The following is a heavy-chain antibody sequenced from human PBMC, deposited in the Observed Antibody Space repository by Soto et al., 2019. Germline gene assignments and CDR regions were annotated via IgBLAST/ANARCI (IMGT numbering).Heavy chain of an antibody. D-gene: IGHD2-8*02. CDR2: IYYSGST. V-gene: IGHV4-59*01. CDR1: GGSISSYY. Sequence: SETLSLTCTVSGGSISSYYWSWIRQPPGKGLEWIGYIYYSGSTNYNPSLKSRVTISVDTSKNQFSLKLSSVTAADTAVYYCARDLVGSLFDTWGQGTLVTVSS. J-gene: IGHJ5*02. CDR3: ARDLVGSLFDT.